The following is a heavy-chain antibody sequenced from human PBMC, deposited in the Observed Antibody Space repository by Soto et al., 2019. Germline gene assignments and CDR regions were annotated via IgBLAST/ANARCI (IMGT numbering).Heavy chain of an antibody. CDR1: GFTFSSYA. CDR3: ARGGGALGY. D-gene: IGHD3-16*01. V-gene: IGHV3-23*01. J-gene: IGHJ4*02. CDR2: ITGSGSTT. Sequence: EVQLMESGGGLVQPGGSLRLSCAASGFTFSSYAMSWVRQAPGKGLEWVSVITGSGSTTYHADSVKGRFTISRDNSKNTLYLQMNSLRAEDTAVYYCARGGGALGYWGQGTLGTVSS.